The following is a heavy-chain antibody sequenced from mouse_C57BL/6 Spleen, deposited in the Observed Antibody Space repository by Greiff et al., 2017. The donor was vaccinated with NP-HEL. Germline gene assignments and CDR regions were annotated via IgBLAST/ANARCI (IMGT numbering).Heavy chain of an antibody. CDR3: ARWDYYGSSYAMDY. J-gene: IGHJ4*01. CDR2: IHPNSGST. D-gene: IGHD1-1*01. V-gene: IGHV1-64*01. Sequence: QVQLQQSGAELVKPGASVKLSCKASGYTFTSYWMHWVKQRPGQGLEWIGMIHPNSGSTNYNEKFKSKATLTVDKSSSTAYMQLSSLTSEDSAVYYCARWDYYGSSYAMDYWGQGTSVTVSS. CDR1: GYTFTSYW.